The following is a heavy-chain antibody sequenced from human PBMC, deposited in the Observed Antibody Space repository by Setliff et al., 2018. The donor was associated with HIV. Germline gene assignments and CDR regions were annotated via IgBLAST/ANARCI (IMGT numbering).Heavy chain of an antibody. CDR3: ARRMAAGTFDY. CDR2: IYSSGST. CDR1: GGSISSYY. J-gene: IGHJ4*02. V-gene: IGHV4-4*07. D-gene: IGHD6-13*01. Sequence: SETLSLTCTVSGGSISSYYWSWIRQPAGKGLEWIGRIYSSGSTNYNPSLKSRVTMSVDTSKNQISLKLSSVTAADTAMYYCARRMAAGTFDYWGQGTLVTVSS.